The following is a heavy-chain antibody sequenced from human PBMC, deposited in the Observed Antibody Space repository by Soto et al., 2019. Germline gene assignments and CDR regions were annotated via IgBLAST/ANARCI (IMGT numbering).Heavy chain of an antibody. CDR3: ARDFYCTNGVCYTAHFDY. Sequence: GASVKVSCKASGYTFTSYGISWVRQAPGQGLEWMGWISAYNGNTNYAQKLQGRVTMTTDTSTSTAYMELRSLRSDDTAVYYCARDFYCTNGVCYTAHFDYWGQGTLVTVSS. J-gene: IGHJ4*02. V-gene: IGHV1-18*01. D-gene: IGHD2-8*01. CDR2: ISAYNGNT. CDR1: GYTFTSYG.